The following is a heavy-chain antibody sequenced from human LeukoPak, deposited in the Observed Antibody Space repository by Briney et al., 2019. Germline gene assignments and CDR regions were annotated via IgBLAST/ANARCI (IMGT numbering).Heavy chain of an antibody. Sequence: GESLKISCKGSEYSFTNYWIGWVRQMPGKGLEWMGIIYPGDSDTKYSPSFQGLVITSVDKSIRTAYLQWSSLKASDTAMYYCARLDSSGYYFYEYFDYWGQGTLVTVSS. CDR1: EYSFTNYW. CDR3: ARLDSSGYYFYEYFDY. D-gene: IGHD3-22*01. V-gene: IGHV5-51*01. J-gene: IGHJ4*02. CDR2: IYPGDSDT.